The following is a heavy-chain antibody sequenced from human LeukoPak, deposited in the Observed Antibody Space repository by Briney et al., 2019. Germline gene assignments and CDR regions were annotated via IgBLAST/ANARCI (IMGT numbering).Heavy chain of an antibody. V-gene: IGHV5-51*01. D-gene: IGHD3-22*01. CDR1: GYSFTSYW. Sequence: GESLKISCKGSGYSFTSYWIGWVRQMPGKGLEWMGIIYPGDSDTRYSPSFQGQVTISADKSISTAYLQWSTLKASDTAMYYCARPEESSGYSFDYWGQGTLVTVSS. J-gene: IGHJ4*02. CDR2: IYPGDSDT. CDR3: ARPEESSGYSFDY.